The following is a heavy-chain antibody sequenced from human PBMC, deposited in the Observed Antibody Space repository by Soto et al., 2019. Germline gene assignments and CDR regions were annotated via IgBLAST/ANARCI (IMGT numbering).Heavy chain of an antibody. CDR3: XXXXXSGNYDGGAMDV. CDR1: GYTFSNYY. Sequence: QVQLVQSGAEVKKPGASVKVSCKASGYTFSNYYIHWVRQAPGQGLEWMGVIKPSGGRRSYAQKFQGRVIMTWDSSTSTLYMELSSLRSEDSAVYXXXXXXXSGNYDGGAMDVWGQGTTVTVSS. V-gene: IGHV1-46*01. J-gene: IGHJ6*02. D-gene: IGHD1-26*01. CDR2: IKPSGGRR.